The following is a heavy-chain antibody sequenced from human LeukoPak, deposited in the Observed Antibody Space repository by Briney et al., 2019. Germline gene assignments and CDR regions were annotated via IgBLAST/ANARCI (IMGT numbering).Heavy chain of an antibody. CDR3: ARDRGYDLLTGSPYYYYYMDV. D-gene: IGHD3-9*01. CDR2: IYYTGTT. Sequence: SETLSLTCTVSGGSISSYYWTWIRQPPGKGLEWIGYIYYTGTTNYNPSLKSRVTMSVDMSKNQFSLKLRSVTAADTAVYYCARDRGYDLLTGSPYYYYYMDVWGKGTTVTISS. V-gene: IGHV4-59*01. J-gene: IGHJ6*03. CDR1: GGSISSYY.